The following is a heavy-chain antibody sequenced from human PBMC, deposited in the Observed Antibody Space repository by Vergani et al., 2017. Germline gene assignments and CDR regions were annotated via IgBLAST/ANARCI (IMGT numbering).Heavy chain of an antibody. CDR2: INSDGSST. Sequence: EVQLVESGGGLVQPGGSLRLSCAASGFTFSSYLMHCVRQAPGKGLLWFSRINSDGSSTSYADSVKGRFTISRDNAKNTLYLQMNSLRAEDTAVYYCARDSVTIFGVVSIEVYMDVWGKGTTVTVSS. V-gene: IGHV3-74*01. CDR3: ARDSVTIFGVVSIEVYMDV. D-gene: IGHD3-3*01. J-gene: IGHJ6*03. CDR1: GFTFSSYL.